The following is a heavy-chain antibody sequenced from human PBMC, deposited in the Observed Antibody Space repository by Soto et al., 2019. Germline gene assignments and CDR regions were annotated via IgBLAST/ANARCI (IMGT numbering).Heavy chain of an antibody. Sequence: GASVKVSCKASGYTFTSYALHWVRQAPGQRLEWMGWINAGNGNTKYSQKFQGRVTITRDTSAGTAYMELSSLRSEDTAVYYCAREAAADEFDYWGQGTLVTVSS. D-gene: IGHD6-13*01. J-gene: IGHJ4*02. CDR1: GYTFTSYA. CDR2: INAGNGNT. CDR3: AREAAADEFDY. V-gene: IGHV1-3*01.